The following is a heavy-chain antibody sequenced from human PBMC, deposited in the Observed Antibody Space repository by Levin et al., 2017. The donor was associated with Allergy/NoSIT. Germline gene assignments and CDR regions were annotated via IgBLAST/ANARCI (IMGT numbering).Heavy chain of an antibody. CDR3: AKASLGYCSSTSCYGEVDV. Sequence: GESLKISCAASGFTFSSYAMSWVRQAPGKGLEWVSAISGSGGSTYYADSVKGRFTISRDNSKNTLYLQMNSLRAEDTAVYYCAKASLGYCSSTSCYGEVDVWGNGTTVTVS. CDR1: GFTFSSYA. V-gene: IGHV3-23*01. J-gene: IGHJ6*03. D-gene: IGHD2-2*01. CDR2: ISGSGGST.